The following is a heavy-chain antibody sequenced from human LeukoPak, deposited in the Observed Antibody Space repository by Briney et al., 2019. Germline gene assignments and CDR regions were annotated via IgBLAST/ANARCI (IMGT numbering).Heavy chain of an antibody. D-gene: IGHD5-12*01. CDR1: GYRFTNYW. Sequence: GESLKISCKGSGYRFTNYWIGWVRQLPGKGLEWMGIIYPHDSETIYSPSFQGQVTISADKSISTAYLQWASLKASDTAMYYCARGGGYDWYFQHWGQGTLVTVSS. V-gene: IGHV5-51*01. CDR3: ARGGGYDWYFQH. CDR2: IYPHDSET. J-gene: IGHJ1*01.